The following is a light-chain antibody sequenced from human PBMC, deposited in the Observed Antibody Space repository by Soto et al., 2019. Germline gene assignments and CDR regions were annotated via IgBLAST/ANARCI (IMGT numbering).Light chain of an antibody. Sequence: IVLTQSPGNLSLSPGERATLSCRASQSVSSSYLAWYQQRPGQAPRLLIFGASYRATGIPDRFSGSESGTDFTLTISRLEPEDFAVYYCQHHSSSPPEFTFGPGTKVDSK. CDR3: QHHSSSPPEFT. J-gene: IGKJ3*01. V-gene: IGKV3-20*01. CDR1: QSVSSSY. CDR2: GAS.